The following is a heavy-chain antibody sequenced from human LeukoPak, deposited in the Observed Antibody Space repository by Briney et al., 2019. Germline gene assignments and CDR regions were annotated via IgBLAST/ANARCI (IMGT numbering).Heavy chain of an antibody. J-gene: IGHJ6*03. V-gene: IGHV4-59*01. CDR2: IYYSGST. CDR3: ARAALRHYGDGYYYMDV. Sequence: SETLSLTCSVSNGSISSYYWSWIRQPPGKGLEWIGYIYYSGSTNYNPSLKSRVTISVDTSKNQFSLKLSSVTAADTAVYYCARAALRHYGDGYYYMDVWGKGTTVTVSS. D-gene: IGHD4-17*01. CDR1: NGSISSYY.